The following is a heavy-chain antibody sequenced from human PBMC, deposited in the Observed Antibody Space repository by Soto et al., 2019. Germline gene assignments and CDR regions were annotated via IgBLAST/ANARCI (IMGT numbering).Heavy chain of an antibody. D-gene: IGHD3-10*01. CDR1: GGSFSGYY. V-gene: IGHV4-34*01. Sequence: PSETLSLTCAVYGGSFSGYYWSWIRQPPGKGLEWIGEINHSGSTNYNPSLKSRVTISVDTSKNQFSLKLSSVTAADTAVYYCARFYMVRGVMGAFDIWGQGTMVTVSS. CDR2: INHSGST. CDR3: ARFYMVRGVMGAFDI. J-gene: IGHJ3*02.